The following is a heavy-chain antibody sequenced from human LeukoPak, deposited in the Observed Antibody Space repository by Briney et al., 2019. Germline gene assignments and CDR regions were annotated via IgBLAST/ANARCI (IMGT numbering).Heavy chain of an antibody. J-gene: IGHJ5*02. CDR1: GGSFSGYY. CDR3: ARGDGMRYYDSSGYSFLFRRCCWFDP. CDR2: INHSGST. V-gene: IGHV4-34*01. Sequence: SETLSLTCAVYGGSFSGYYWSWIRQPPGKGLEWIGEINHSGSTNYNPSLKSRVTISVDTSKNQFSLKLSSVTAADTAVYYCARGDGMRYYDSSGYSFLFRRCCWFDPWGQGTLVTVSS. D-gene: IGHD3-22*01.